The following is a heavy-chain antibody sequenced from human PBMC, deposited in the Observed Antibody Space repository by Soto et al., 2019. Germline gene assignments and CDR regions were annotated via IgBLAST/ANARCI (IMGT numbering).Heavy chain of an antibody. J-gene: IGHJ1*01. D-gene: IGHD3-10*01. Sequence: EVQLLESGGGLVQPGRSLRLSCAASGFTFSNYAMNWVRQAPGKGLEWVSSIGGIGGNTYYADSVKGRFTISRDNSKNTLYLQMNSLRTEDTAIYYCAKDRGGGPAPEYFQDWGQGTLVTVSS. CDR2: IGGIGGNT. V-gene: IGHV3-23*01. CDR1: GFTFSNYA. CDR3: AKDRGGGPAPEYFQD.